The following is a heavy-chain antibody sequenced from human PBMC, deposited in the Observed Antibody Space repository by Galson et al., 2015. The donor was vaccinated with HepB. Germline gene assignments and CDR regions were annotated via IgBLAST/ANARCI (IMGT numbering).Heavy chain of an antibody. CDR2: ISYDGSNK. V-gene: IGHV3-30*04. CDR3: ARVKGVDYDSSGYYEYFDY. D-gene: IGHD3-22*01. J-gene: IGHJ4*02. Sequence: SLRLSCAASGFTFSSYAMHWVRQAPGKGLEWVAVISYDGSNKYYADSVKGRFTISRDNSKNTLYLQMNSLRAEDTAVYNCARVKGVDYDSSGYYEYFDYWGQGTLVTVSS. CDR1: GFTFSSYA.